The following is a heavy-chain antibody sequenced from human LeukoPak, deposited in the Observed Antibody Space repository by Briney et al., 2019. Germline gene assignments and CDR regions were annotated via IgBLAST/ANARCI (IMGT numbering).Heavy chain of an antibody. J-gene: IGHJ6*02. D-gene: IGHD3-22*01. Sequence: ASVKVSCKASGYTFTSYDINWVRQATGQGLEWMGWMNPNSGNTGSAQRFQGRVTMTRNTSISTAYMELSSLRSEDTAVYYCARASLDSSGYYLPGYYYYGMDVWGQGTTVTVSS. CDR2: MNPNSGNT. V-gene: IGHV1-8*01. CDR3: ARASLDSSGYYLPGYYYYGMDV. CDR1: GYTFTSYD.